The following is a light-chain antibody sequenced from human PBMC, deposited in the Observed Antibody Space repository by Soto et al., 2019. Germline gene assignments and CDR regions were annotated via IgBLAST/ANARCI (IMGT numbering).Light chain of an antibody. Sequence: DIQITQSPSSLSASVGDRVTITCRASQSISSYLNWYQQKPGKAPKLLIYAASSLQSGVPSRFSGSGSGTNFTLTISSLQPEDFAAYYCQQSYSAPITFGQGTRMRL. CDR3: QQSYSAPIT. V-gene: IGKV1-39*01. J-gene: IGKJ5*01. CDR2: AAS. CDR1: QSISSY.